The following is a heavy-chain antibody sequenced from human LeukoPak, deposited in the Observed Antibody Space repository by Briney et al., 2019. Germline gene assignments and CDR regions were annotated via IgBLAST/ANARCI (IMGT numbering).Heavy chain of an antibody. CDR1: GFTFNSYN. J-gene: IGHJ6*04. D-gene: IGHD5-18*01. CDR3: ASKDTAMFYYYYYGMDV. CDR2: ISSSGSTI. Sequence: GGSLRLSCAASGFTFNSYNMNWVRQAPGKGLEWVSYISSSGSTIYYADSVKGRFTISRDNAKNSLYLQMNSLRAEDTAVYYCASKDTAMFYYYYYGMDVWAKGTTVTVSS. V-gene: IGHV3-48*04.